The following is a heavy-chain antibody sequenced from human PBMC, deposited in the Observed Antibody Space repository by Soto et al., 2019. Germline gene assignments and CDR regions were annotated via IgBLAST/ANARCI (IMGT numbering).Heavy chain of an antibody. Sequence: EVQLVESGGGLVQPGGSLRLSCAASGVTVSSNYMSAVRQAPGKGLEWVSVIYSGGSTYYADSVKGRFTISRDNSKNTLDLQMNSLRAEDTAVYYGARHGYSFGGGALDYWGQGTLVTFAS. J-gene: IGHJ4*02. V-gene: IGHV3-66*04. CDR3: ARHGYSFGGGALDY. D-gene: IGHD5-18*01. CDR1: GVTVSSNY. CDR2: IYSGGST.